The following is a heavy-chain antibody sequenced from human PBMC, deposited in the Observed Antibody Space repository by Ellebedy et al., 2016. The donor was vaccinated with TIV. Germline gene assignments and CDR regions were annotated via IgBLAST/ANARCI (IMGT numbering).Heavy chain of an antibody. CDR2: ISWNSGSI. V-gene: IGHV3-9*01. D-gene: IGHD3-10*01. Sequence: SLKISXAASGFTFDDYAMHWVRQAPGKGLEWVSGISWNSGSIGYADSVKGRFTISRDNAKNSLYLQMNSLRAEDTALYYCAKEGYYGSGWGWFNPWGQGTLVTVSS. CDR3: AKEGYYGSGWGWFNP. CDR1: GFTFDDYA. J-gene: IGHJ5*02.